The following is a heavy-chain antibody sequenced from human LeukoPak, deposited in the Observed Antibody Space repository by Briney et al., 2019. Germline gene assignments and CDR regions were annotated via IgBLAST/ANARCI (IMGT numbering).Heavy chain of an antibody. CDR1: GFTFSGYA. D-gene: IGHD6-13*01. V-gene: IGHV3-64*03. CDR3: VKSASTWYLFDY. J-gene: IGHJ4*02. Sequence: GGSLRLSCSASGFTFSGYAMHWVRQAPGKGLEYVSAIISNGESTYYSDSVKDIFTISRDNSKNTLYLQMSSLRPEDTAVYYCVKSASTWYLFDYWGQGTLVTVSS. CDR2: IISNGEST.